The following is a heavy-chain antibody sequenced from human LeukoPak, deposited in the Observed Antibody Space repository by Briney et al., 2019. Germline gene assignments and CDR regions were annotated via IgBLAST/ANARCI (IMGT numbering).Heavy chain of an antibody. CDR2: IYPSGDS. V-gene: IGHV4-61*02. CDR1: GGSISSGSFY. D-gene: IGHD3-22*01. CDR3: ARGYDRNGYQSRGFDY. Sequence: SETPSLTCTVSGGSISSGSFYWSWIRQTAGKGLEWIGRIYPSGDSQYSPSFRSRATISLDTRNQFSLKLSSVTAADTAVYFCARGYDRNGYQSRGFDYWGQGALVNVSS. J-gene: IGHJ4*02.